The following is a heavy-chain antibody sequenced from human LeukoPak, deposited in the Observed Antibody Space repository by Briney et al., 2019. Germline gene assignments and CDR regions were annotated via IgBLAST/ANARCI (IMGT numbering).Heavy chain of an antibody. CDR3: ARERFSYDSDGGAD. Sequence: SVKVSCKASGGTFSKYTISWVRQRPGQGLEWMGGITPLFGTANYAQKFQGRVTITADESASTAYMELSSLRSEDTAVYYCARERFSYDSDGGADWGQGTLVTVSS. D-gene: IGHD3-22*01. CDR1: GGTFSKYT. CDR2: ITPLFGTA. V-gene: IGHV1-69*13. J-gene: IGHJ4*02.